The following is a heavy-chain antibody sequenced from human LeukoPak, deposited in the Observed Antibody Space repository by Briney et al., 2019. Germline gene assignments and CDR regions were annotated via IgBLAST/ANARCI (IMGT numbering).Heavy chain of an antibody. CDR3: ARGSGSSTRGWFDP. V-gene: IGHV3-66*01. Sequence: GGSLRLSCAASGFTVSSNYMSWVRQAPGKGLEWVSVIYSGGSTYYADSVKGRFTISRDNSKNTLYLQMNSLRGEDTSVYYCARGSGSSTRGWFDPWGQGTLVTVSS. CDR2: IYSGGST. CDR1: GFTVSSNY. D-gene: IGHD6-13*01. J-gene: IGHJ5*02.